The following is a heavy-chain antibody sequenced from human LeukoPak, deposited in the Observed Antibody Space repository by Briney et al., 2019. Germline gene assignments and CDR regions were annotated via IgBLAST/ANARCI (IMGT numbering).Heavy chain of an antibody. CDR1: GYTLAELS. D-gene: IGHD3-22*01. J-gene: IGHJ4*02. V-gene: IGHV1-24*01. CDR3: ATDAVVANYYGGGY. Sequence: GASVKVSCKVSGYTLAELSMHWVRQAPGKGLEWTGGFDPEDGETIYAQKFQGRVTMTEDTSTDTAYMELSSLRSEDTAVYYCATDAVVANYYGGGYWGQGTLVTVSS. CDR2: FDPEDGET.